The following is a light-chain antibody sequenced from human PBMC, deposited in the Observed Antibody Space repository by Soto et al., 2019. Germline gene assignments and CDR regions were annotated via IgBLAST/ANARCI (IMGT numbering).Light chain of an antibody. J-gene: IGLJ2*01. CDR1: SSNIGNNY. CDR2: YNN. Sequence: QSVLTQPPSVSAAPGQKVTISCSGSSSNIGNNYVSWYQQLPGTAPKLLIYYNNKRPSGIPDRFSGSKSGTSATLGITGLQTGDEADYYCGTWDSSLSAGGVVFGGGTKVTVL. CDR3: GTWDSSLSAGGVV. V-gene: IGLV1-51*01.